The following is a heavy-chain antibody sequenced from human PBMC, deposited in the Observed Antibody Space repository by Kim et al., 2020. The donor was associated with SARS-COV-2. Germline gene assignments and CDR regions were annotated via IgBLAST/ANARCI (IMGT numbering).Heavy chain of an antibody. D-gene: IGHD2-2*01. CDR3: AREECSSTSCYVYDP. Sequence: QKFQGRVTMARNTSISTAYMELSSLRSEDTAVYYCAREECSSTSCYVYDPWGQGTLVTVSS. V-gene: IGHV1-8*01. J-gene: IGHJ5*02.